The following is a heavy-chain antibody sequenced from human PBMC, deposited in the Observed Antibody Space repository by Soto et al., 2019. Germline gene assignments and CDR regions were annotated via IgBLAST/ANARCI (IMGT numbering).Heavy chain of an antibody. V-gene: IGHV1-18*01. D-gene: IGHD3-10*01. Sequence: AASVKVSCKASGYLFTDYGIAWVRQAPGQGLEWMGWINVFNGDPRYAPNVQGRVTMTKDTSTNTASMELRSLRSDDTAVYFCVRVRRGQMDYWGQGSLVTVSS. J-gene: IGHJ4*02. CDR2: INVFNGDP. CDR1: GYLFTDYG. CDR3: VRVRRGQMDY.